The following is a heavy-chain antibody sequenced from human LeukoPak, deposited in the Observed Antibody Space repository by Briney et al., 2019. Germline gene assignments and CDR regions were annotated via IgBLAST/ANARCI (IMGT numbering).Heavy chain of an antibody. CDR1: GFTFSSYA. Sequence: PGGSLRLSCAASGFTFSSYAMSWVRQAPGKGLEWVSYISSSGSTIYYADSVKGRFTISRDNAKNSLYLQMNSLRAEDTAVYYCAKDGISLVRGDYYFDYWGQGTLVTVSS. J-gene: IGHJ4*02. V-gene: IGHV3-48*04. D-gene: IGHD3-10*01. CDR3: AKDGISLVRGDYYFDY. CDR2: ISSSGSTI.